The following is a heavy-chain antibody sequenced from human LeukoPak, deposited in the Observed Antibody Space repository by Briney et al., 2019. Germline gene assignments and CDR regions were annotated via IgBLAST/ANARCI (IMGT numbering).Heavy chain of an antibody. CDR1: GFTFDDYG. J-gene: IGHJ4*02. V-gene: IGHV3-20*04. CDR2: INWNGGST. D-gene: IGHD3-10*01. CDR3: ARVGGFGELTYYFDY. Sequence: GGSLRLSCAASGFTFDDYGMSWVRQALGKGLEWVSGINWNGGSTGYADSVKGRFTISRDNAKNSLYLQMNSLRAEDTALYYCARVGGFGELTYYFDYWGQGTLVTVSS.